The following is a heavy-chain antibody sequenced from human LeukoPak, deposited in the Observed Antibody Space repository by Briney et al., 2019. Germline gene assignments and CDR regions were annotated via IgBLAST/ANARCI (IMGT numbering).Heavy chain of an antibody. Sequence: SGPTLVKPTQTLTLTCTFSGFSLSTSGVGLGWIRQPPGKALEWLALIYWDDDDRYSPSLKNRLTITKDTSKNQVVLKMTNLDPVDTATYYCAHSGVHRGSSYWNYFFDSWGQGTLVTVSS. CDR2: IYWDDDD. CDR3: AHSGVHRGSSYWNYFFDS. J-gene: IGHJ4*02. D-gene: IGHD2-15*01. CDR1: GFSLSTSGVG. V-gene: IGHV2-5*02.